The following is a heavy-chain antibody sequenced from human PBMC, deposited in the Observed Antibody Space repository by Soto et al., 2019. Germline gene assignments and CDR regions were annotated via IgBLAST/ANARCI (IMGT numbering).Heavy chain of an antibody. CDR3: XXXXXXXXXXXFDM. J-gene: IGHJ3*02. Sequence: EVQLVESGGGLVQPGRSLRRSCAASGFTFDDYAMHWVRQGPGKGLEWVSGISWNSGSIDYADSVKGRFTISRDNAKXXXXXXXXXXXXXXXXXXXXXXXXXXXXXXXFDMWGQGTMVTVSS. CDR2: ISWNSGSI. CDR1: GFTFDDYA. V-gene: IGHV3-9*01.